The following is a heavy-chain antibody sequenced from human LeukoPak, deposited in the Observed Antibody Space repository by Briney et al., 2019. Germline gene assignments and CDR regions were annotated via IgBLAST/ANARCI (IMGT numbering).Heavy chain of an antibody. CDR1: GYTFTSYA. D-gene: IGHD3-10*01. Sequence: ASVKVSCKASGYTFTSYAMRWVRQAPGQRLEWMGWINAGNGSTKYSQKFQGRVTITRDTSASTAYMELSSLRSEDTAVYYCAREGFGELFSYDAFDIWGQGTMVTVSS. CDR3: AREGFGELFSYDAFDI. CDR2: INAGNGST. J-gene: IGHJ3*02. V-gene: IGHV1-3*01.